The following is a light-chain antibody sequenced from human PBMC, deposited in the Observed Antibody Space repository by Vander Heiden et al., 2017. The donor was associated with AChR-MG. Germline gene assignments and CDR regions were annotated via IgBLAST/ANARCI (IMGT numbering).Light chain of an antibody. CDR1: SSNVRAYH. V-gene: IGLV1-40*01. Sequence: QSVLTQPPSVSGPPGQRVTISCAGSSSNVRAYHVHCYLQRPGTAPKLRIQANRNRPTGVPDRFSGSKSGTSASLAITGLQAGDEAEYYSQSYDSRLSAWVVGGGTKLTVL. CDR3: QSYDSRLSAWV. CDR2: ANR. J-gene: IGLJ3*02.